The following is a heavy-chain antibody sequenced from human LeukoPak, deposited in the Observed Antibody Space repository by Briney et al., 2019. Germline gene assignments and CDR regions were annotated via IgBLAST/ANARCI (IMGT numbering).Heavy chain of an antibody. D-gene: IGHD3-22*01. CDR3: ARGSAEKDYDSSGFDS. J-gene: IGHJ4*02. CDR1: GYTFTGYY. CDR2: INPNSGGT. Sequence: ASVKVSCKASGYTFTGYYIHWVRQAPGQGLDWMGWINPNSGGTTYAQNFQGRVTMTRDTSISTAYMELSRLRSDDTALYYCARGSAEKDYDSSGFDSWGQGTLVTVFS. V-gene: IGHV1-2*02.